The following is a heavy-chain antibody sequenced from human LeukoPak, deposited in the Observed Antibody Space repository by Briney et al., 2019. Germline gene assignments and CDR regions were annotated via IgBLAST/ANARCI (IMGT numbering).Heavy chain of an antibody. CDR1: GGTFSSYA. Sequence: SVKVSCKASGGTFSSYAISWVRQAPGQGLEWMGGIIPIFGTANYAQKFQGRVTITADESTSTAYMELSSLRSEYTAVYYCAGANRDFGVVTYFDYWGQGTLVTVSS. CDR3: AGANRDFGVVTYFDY. V-gene: IGHV1-69*13. J-gene: IGHJ4*02. CDR2: IIPIFGTA. D-gene: IGHD3-3*01.